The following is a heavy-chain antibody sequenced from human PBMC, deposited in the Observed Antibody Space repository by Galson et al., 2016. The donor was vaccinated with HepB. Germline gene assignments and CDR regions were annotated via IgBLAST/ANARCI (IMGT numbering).Heavy chain of an antibody. V-gene: IGHV5-51*01. J-gene: IGHJ3*02. CDR3: ARQDYDILTGFHSPYKAFDI. Sequence: QSGAEVKKPGESLKITCKGSGYTFSSHWIGWLRQMPEKGLEWMGVIYPGDSDTRYSPSFQGQVTISVDKSISTAYLQWSSLKASDTAIYYCARQDYDILTGFHSPYKAFDIWGQGTKVTVSS. CDR1: GYTFSSHW. CDR2: IYPGDSDT. D-gene: IGHD3-9*01.